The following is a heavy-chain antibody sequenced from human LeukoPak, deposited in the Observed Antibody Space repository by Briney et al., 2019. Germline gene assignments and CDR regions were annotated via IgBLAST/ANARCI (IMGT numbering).Heavy chain of an antibody. CDR1: GGTFSSYA. CDR3: ARGPFPHSSGYYYYYYSMDV. V-gene: IGHV1-69*13. J-gene: IGHJ6*02. Sequence: SVKVSCKASGGTFSSYAISWVRQAPGQGLEWMGGIIPIFGTANYAQKFQGRVTITADESTSTAYMELSSLRSEDTAVYYCARGPFPHSSGYYYYYYSMDVWGQGTTVTVSS. CDR2: IIPIFGTA. D-gene: IGHD3-22*01.